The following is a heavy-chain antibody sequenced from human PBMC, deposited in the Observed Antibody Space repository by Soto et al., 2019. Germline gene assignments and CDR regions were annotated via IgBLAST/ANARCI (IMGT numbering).Heavy chain of an antibody. V-gene: IGHV4-30-4*02. Sequence: PSGSLCLTCTVSGFSIGSGNKCWGWKRQAPGKGLEWIGYIFSSGTTYYNPSLKSRLTMSLDTSQNQFSLKLNSVTAADTAVYFCARVPSPFDFYYAMDVWGQGTTVT. J-gene: IGHJ6*02. CDR1: GFSIGSGNKC. CDR2: IFSSGTT. CDR3: ARVPSPFDFYYAMDV. D-gene: IGHD3-16*01.